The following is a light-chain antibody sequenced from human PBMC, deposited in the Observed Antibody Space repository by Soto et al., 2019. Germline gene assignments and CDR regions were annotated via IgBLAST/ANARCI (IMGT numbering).Light chain of an antibody. Sequence: QSALTQPSSVSGSPGQSITISCTGTSSDVGGYNYVSWFQQHPGKAPKLKIYEVSNRTSGVSHRFSGSKSGYTASLTISELQAEDEADYYCTSFTSSSTWVFGGGTKVTVL. CDR1: SSDVGGYNY. CDR2: EVS. CDR3: TSFTSSSTWV. V-gene: IGLV2-14*03. J-gene: IGLJ3*02.